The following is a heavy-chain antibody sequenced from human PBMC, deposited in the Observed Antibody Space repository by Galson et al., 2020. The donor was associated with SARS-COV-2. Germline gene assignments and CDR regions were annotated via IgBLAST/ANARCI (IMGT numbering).Heavy chain of an antibody. Sequence: SQTLSLTCVVSGDSITSSIWWTWVRQPPGKGPQWIGEIYHSGSTNYNPSLENRVTISLDKSKNQFSLRLTSMTAADTAVYYCARDRAPAVWGQGTLVTVSS. CDR1: GDSITSSIW. CDR3: ARDRAPAV. D-gene: IGHD3-10*01. V-gene: IGHV4-4*02. J-gene: IGHJ4*02. CDR2: IYHSGST.